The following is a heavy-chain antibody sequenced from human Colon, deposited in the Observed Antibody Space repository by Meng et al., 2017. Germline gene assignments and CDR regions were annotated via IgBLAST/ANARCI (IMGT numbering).Heavy chain of an antibody. D-gene: IGHD3-10*01. CDR3: TTWYGEY. Sequence: QVQLQHSRPRLVTPAQTLSLTCAISGDSVSSNRALWHWVRQSPSRGLEWLGQTYYRSEWQNHYGVSVKSRITINADTSRNHFSLHLNSVTPEDTAVYYCTTWYGEYWGQGTLVTVSS. J-gene: IGHJ4*02. CDR1: GDSVSSNRAL. V-gene: IGHV6-1*01. CDR2: TYYRSEWQN.